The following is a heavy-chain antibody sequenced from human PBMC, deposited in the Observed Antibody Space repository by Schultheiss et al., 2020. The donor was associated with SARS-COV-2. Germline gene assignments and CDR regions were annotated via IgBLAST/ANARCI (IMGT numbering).Heavy chain of an antibody. CDR3: ARPQDQHLLKWAFDF. V-gene: IGHV3-30*09. Sequence: GGSLRLSCGASGFSFSNCDIHWVRQAPGKGLEWVAFISSDGSNKYYADSVKGRFAISRDNSKNTLFLAMNSLRPDDTAVYYCARPQDQHLLKWAFDFWGQGTLVTVSS. CDR1: GFSFSNCD. D-gene: IGHD6-13*01. CDR2: ISSDGSNK. J-gene: IGHJ4*02.